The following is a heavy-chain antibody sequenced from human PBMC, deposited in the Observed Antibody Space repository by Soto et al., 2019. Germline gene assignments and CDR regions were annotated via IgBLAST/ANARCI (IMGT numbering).Heavy chain of an antibody. CDR2: TYYRSKWYN. CDR1: GDSASSNSAA. V-gene: IGHV6-1*01. CDR3: AREGYCSSTSCYRDYYYGMDV. J-gene: IGHJ6*02. D-gene: IGHD2-2*02. Sequence: SQTLSLTCAISGDSASSNSAAWNGIRQSPARGPEWLGRTYYRSKWYNDYAVSVKSRITINPDTSKNQFSLQLNSVTPEDTAVYYCAREGYCSSTSCYRDYYYGMDVWGQGTTVTVSS.